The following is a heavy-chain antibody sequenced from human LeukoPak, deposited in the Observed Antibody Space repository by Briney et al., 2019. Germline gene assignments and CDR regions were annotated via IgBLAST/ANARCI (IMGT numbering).Heavy chain of an antibody. V-gene: IGHV3-21*01. D-gene: IGHD4-23*01. CDR1: GFTFSTYT. Sequence: GGSLRLACAASGFTFSTYTMNWVRQAPGKGLEWGSSITSGSGYIYYADSVKGRFTVSRDNAKNSLYLQMNSLRAEDTAVYYCARDSATVVIRSNWFDPWGQGTLVTVSS. CDR3: ARDSATVVIRSNWFDP. J-gene: IGHJ5*02. CDR2: ITSGSGYI.